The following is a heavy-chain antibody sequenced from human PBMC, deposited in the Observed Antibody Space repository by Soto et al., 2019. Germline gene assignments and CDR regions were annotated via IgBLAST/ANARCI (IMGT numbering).Heavy chain of an antibody. CDR3: ARSGPHYSSSWVFYYYGMDV. CDR1: GYTFTGYY. D-gene: IGHD6-6*01. J-gene: IGHJ6*02. V-gene: IGHV1-2*02. CDR2: INPNSGGT. Sequence: ASVKGSCKASGYTFTGYYMHWVRQAPGQGLEWMGWINPNSGGTNYAQKFQGRVTMTRDTSISTAYMELSRLRSDDTAVYYCARSGPHYSSSWVFYYYGMDVWGQGTTVTVSS.